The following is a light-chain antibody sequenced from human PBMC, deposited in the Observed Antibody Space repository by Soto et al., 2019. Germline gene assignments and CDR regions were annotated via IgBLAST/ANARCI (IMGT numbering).Light chain of an antibody. Sequence: QSALTQPASVSGSPGQSITISCTGTSSDVGSYNLVSWYQQHPGKAPKLMIYDGSKRPSGVYNRFSGSKSGNTASLTISGLQAEYEADYYCCSYAGSSTWVFGGGTKLTVL. J-gene: IGLJ3*02. CDR3: CSYAGSSTWV. CDR1: SSDVGSYNL. V-gene: IGLV2-23*01. CDR2: DGS.